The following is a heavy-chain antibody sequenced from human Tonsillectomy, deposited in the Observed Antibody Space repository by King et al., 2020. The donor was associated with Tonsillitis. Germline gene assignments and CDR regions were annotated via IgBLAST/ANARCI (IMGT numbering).Heavy chain of an antibody. Sequence: VQLKQWGAGLLKPSETLSLTCTVYGGSFSGYYWSWIRQPPGKGLEWIGEINHSGSINYNPSLKSRVTISVDTSKNQFSLKLSSVTAADTAVYYCARRGSYYMGFDYWGQGTLVTVSS. D-gene: IGHD1-26*01. CDR1: GGSFSGYY. V-gene: IGHV4-34*01. J-gene: IGHJ4*02. CDR2: INHSGSI. CDR3: ARRGSYYMGFDY.